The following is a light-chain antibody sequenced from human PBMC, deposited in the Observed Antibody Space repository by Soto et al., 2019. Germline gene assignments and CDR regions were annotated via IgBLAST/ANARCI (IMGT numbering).Light chain of an antibody. CDR1: TSNIGNNY. CDR2: DNN. J-gene: IGLJ2*01. CDR3: GTWDSSLSAEI. Sequence: QSVLTQPPSVSAAPGQMVTISCSGSTSNIGNNYVSWYRQLPGTAPKLLIYDNNKRPSGIPDRFSGSKSGTSATLGITGLQTGDEADYYCGTWDSSLSAEIFGGGNKLTVL. V-gene: IGLV1-51*01.